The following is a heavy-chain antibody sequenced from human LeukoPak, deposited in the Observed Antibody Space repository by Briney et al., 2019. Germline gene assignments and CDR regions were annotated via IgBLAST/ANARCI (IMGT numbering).Heavy chain of an antibody. V-gene: IGHV3-33*01. Sequence: GRSLRLSCAASGFTFSSYGMHWVRQAPGKGLEWVAVIWYDGNNKYYADSVKGRFTISRDNSKNTLYLQMSSLRAEDTAVYYCARSTSSEYDIYHFVYWGQGTLVTVSS. J-gene: IGHJ4*02. D-gene: IGHD3-9*01. CDR3: ARSTSSEYDIYHFVY. CDR2: IWYDGNNK. CDR1: GFTFSSYG.